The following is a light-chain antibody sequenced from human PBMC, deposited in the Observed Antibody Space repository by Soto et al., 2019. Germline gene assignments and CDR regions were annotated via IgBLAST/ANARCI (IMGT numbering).Light chain of an antibody. CDR2: DNN. V-gene: IGLV1-44*01. CDR3: AAWDDSLNARDV. Sequence: QSVLTQPPSASGTPGQRVTISCSGSSSNIGRNIVNWYQQLPGAAPKLLIYDNNQRPSGVPDRFSGSKSGTSASLAISGLQSEDEADYYCAAWDDSLNARDVFGTGTKVTVL. J-gene: IGLJ1*01. CDR1: SSNIGRNI.